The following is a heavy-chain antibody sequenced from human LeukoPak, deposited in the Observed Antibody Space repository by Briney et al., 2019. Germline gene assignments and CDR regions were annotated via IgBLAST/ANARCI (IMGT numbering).Heavy chain of an antibody. Sequence: GGSLRLSCAASEFTFSSYVMAWVRQAPGKGLEWVSTITPGGGTYYADSVKGRFTISRDNSKNTLYLQMNSLRAEDTAVYYCAKVPAAILAFDYWGQGTLVTVSS. CDR3: AKVPAAILAFDY. D-gene: IGHD2-2*02. J-gene: IGHJ4*02. V-gene: IGHV3-23*01. CDR1: EFTFSSYV. CDR2: ITPGGGT.